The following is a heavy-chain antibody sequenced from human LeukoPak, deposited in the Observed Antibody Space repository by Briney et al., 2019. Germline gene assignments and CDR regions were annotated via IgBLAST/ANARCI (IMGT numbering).Heavy chain of an antibody. V-gene: IGHV3-7*01. J-gene: IGHJ4*02. CDR1: GFTFSRYW. D-gene: IGHD3-22*01. CDR3: ARDVVGALDF. Sequence: GGSLRLSCAASGFTFSRYWMAWVCQAPGKGLEWVANIKEDGSDKGFADSVKGRFTISRDNGKNSLYLQMNSLTVEDTAVYYCARDVVGALDFWGQGTLVTVSS. CDR2: IKEDGSDK.